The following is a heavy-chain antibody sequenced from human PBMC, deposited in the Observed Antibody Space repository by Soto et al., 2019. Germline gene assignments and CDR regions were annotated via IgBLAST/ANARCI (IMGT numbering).Heavy chain of an antibody. J-gene: IGHJ4*02. CDR1: GYTFTGYY. D-gene: IGHD6-13*01. CDR2: INPNSGGT. V-gene: IGHV1-2*02. Sequence: QVQLVQSGAEVKKPGASVKVSCKASGYTFTGYYMHWVRQAPGQGLEWMGWINPNSGGTNYAQKFQDRVTMTRDTSISTAYMELSRLRSDDTAVYYCARCPHRNSSWSWYLLGYWGQGTLVTVSS. CDR3: ARCPHRNSSWSWYLLGY.